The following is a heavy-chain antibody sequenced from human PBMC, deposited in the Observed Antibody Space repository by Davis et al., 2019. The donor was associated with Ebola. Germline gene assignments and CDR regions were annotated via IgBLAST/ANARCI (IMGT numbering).Heavy chain of an antibody. Sequence: SETLSLTCTVSGGSISSGGYYWSWIRQHPGKGLEWIGYTYYSGSTYYNPSLKSRVTISVDTSKNQFSLKLSSVTAADTAVYYCARDSVVDMWGFDYWGQGTLVTVSS. D-gene: IGHD1-26*01. J-gene: IGHJ4*02. CDR2: TYYSGST. V-gene: IGHV4-31*03. CDR3: ARDSVVDMWGFDY. CDR1: GGSISSGGYY.